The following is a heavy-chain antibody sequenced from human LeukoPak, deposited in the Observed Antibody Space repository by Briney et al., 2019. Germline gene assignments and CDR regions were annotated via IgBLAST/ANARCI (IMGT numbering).Heavy chain of an antibody. Sequence: GESLRLSCAASGFTFSSYSMNWVRQAPGKGLEWVSSISSSSSYIYYADSVKGRFTISRDNAKNSLYLQMNSLRAEDTAVYYCASGCSSTSCYRGRDYWGQGTLVTVSS. V-gene: IGHV3-21*01. D-gene: IGHD2-2*01. CDR2: ISSSSSYI. CDR3: ASGCSSTSCYRGRDY. J-gene: IGHJ4*02. CDR1: GFTFSSYS.